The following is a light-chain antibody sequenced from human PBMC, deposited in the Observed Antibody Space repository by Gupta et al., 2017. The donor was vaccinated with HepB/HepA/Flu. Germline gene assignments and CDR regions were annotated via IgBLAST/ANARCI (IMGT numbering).Light chain of an antibody. CDR1: SSDVGRYNL. CDR3: YSYADSSTLV. J-gene: IGLJ1*01. Sequence: SPLPQPASVSGSPGPSITIPCAGTSSDVGRYNLVPWYQHHPGTAPKLMILDLTKRPAGTSNRFSGSEAGTTAAPTLSGHEAEDEAEYYYYSYADSSTLVFGSGTKLTVL. V-gene: IGLV2-23*02. CDR2: DLT.